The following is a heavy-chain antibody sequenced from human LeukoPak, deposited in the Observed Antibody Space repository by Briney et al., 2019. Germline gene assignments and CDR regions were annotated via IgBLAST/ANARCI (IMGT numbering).Heavy chain of an antibody. CDR1: GFTFRTSG. J-gene: IGHJ5*02. V-gene: IGHV3-48*01. D-gene: IGHD2-15*01. CDR3: AKDGGPHFAP. CDR2: ISSSGTTI. Sequence: GGSLRLSCAASGFTFRTSGMNWVRQAPGKGLEWVSYISSSGTTISYAQSVKGRFTITRDNAQNSLTLHMNTLRADDTAVYYCAKDGGPHFAPGGQGPWAPFPS.